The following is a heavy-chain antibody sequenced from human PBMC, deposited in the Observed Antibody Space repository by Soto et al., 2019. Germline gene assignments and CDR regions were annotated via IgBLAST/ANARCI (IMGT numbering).Heavy chain of an antibody. CDR3: ARARSGWYLDY. Sequence: SETLSLSCTVSGGSISSYYWSWIRRPPGKGLEWIGYIYYSGSTNYNPSLKSRVTISVDTSKNQFSLKLSSVTAADTAVYYCARARSGWYLDYWGQGTLVTVSS. CDR2: IYYSGST. V-gene: IGHV4-59*01. D-gene: IGHD6-19*01. CDR1: GGSISSYY. J-gene: IGHJ4*02.